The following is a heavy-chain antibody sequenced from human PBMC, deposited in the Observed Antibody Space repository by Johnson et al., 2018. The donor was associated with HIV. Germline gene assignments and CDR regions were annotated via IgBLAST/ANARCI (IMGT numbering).Heavy chain of an antibody. Sequence: VQLVESGGGLVQPGGSLRLSCAASGFTFSSNYMSWVRQAPWKGLEWVSGISWNSGSIGYADSVKGRFTISRDNAKNSLYLQMNSLRAEDTAVYYCAREGAPSARDFGAFDIWGQGTMVTVSS. V-gene: IGHV3-48*04. CDR2: ISWNSGSI. J-gene: IGHJ3*02. CDR1: GFTFSSNY. CDR3: AREGAPSARDFGAFDI. D-gene: IGHD1-26*01.